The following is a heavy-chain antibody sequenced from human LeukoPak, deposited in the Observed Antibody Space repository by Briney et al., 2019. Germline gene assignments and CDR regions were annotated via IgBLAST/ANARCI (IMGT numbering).Heavy chain of an antibody. J-gene: IGHJ4*02. CDR1: GFTFSTYA. CDR2: TSGNGAKT. CDR3: AKDFGWPFDY. Sequence: GGSLRLSCAASGFTFSTYALSWVRQAPGKGLEWVSATSGNGAKTYYADSVRGRFTISRDNSKNTLYLQMNSLRAEDTAVYYCAKDFGWPFDYWGQGTLVTVSS. D-gene: IGHD6-19*01. V-gene: IGHV3-23*01.